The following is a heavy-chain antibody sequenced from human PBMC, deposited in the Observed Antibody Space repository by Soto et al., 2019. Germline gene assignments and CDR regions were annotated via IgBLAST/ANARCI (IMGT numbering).Heavy chain of an antibody. CDR2: ISAYNGNT. V-gene: IGHV1-18*01. CDR3: ARVGDDGDYGDISNDYYYYYMDV. Sequence: ASVKVSCKASGYTFTSYGISWVRQAPGQGLEWMGWISAYNGNTNYAQKLQGRVTMTTDTSTSTAYMELRSLRSDDTAVYYCARVGDDGDYGDISNDYYYYYMDVWGKGTTVTVSS. CDR1: GYTFTSYG. J-gene: IGHJ6*03. D-gene: IGHD4-17*01.